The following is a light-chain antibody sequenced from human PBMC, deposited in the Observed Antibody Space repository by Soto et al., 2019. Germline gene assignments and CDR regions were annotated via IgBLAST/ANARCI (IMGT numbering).Light chain of an antibody. V-gene: IGLV1-44*01. CDR3: AAWDDSLNGLYV. J-gene: IGLJ1*01. Sequence: QSVLTQPPSASGTPGQRVTISCSRSSSNIGSLSVAWYQHLPGTAPKLLIHNDYQRPSGVPDRFSGSKSGTSASLAISGLQSEDDGDYYCAAWDDSLNGLYVFGTGTKQTVL. CDR1: SSNIGSLS. CDR2: NDY.